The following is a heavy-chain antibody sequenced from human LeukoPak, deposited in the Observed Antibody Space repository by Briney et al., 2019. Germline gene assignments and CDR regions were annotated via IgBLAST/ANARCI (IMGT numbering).Heavy chain of an antibody. J-gene: IGHJ5*02. D-gene: IGHD2-2*01. CDR2: IIPIFGTA. CDR3: ARDGCSSTSCYPYNWSDP. V-gene: IGHV1-69*06. Sequence: SVKVSCKASGGTFSSYAISWVRQAPGQGLEWMGGIIPIFGTANYAQKFQGRVTITADKSTSTAYMELSSLRSEDTAVYYCARDGCSSTSCYPYNWSDPWGQGTLVTVSS. CDR1: GGTFSSYA.